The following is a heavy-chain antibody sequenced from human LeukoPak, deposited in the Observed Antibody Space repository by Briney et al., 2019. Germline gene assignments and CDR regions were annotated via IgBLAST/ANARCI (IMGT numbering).Heavy chain of an antibody. V-gene: IGHV4-59*01. D-gene: IGHD6-19*01. Sequence: SETLSLTCTVSGGSISSYYWSWIRQPPGKGLEWIGYVYYSGSTNYNPSLKSRVTISVDTSNNQFSLKLSSVTAADTAVYYCARMLRQWLIGGFGYWGQGTLVTVSS. CDR3: ARMLRQWLIGGFGY. CDR2: VYYSGST. CDR1: GGSISSYY. J-gene: IGHJ4*02.